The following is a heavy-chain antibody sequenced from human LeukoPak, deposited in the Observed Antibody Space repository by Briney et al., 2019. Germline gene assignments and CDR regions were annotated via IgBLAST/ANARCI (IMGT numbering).Heavy chain of an antibody. J-gene: IGHJ4*02. D-gene: IGHD5/OR15-5a*01. CDR2: ISGDESAT. V-gene: IGHV3-43*02. Sequence: GGSLRLSCAASRVTFRDFSMNWVRQAPGKGLEWVSLISGDESATHYADSVKGRSTISDANSKHSVYLQMAGLTVEDTAFYYCAKGKNSFSFTFDYWGQGGMVTVSS. CDR3: AKGKNSFSFTFDY. CDR1: RVTFRDFS.